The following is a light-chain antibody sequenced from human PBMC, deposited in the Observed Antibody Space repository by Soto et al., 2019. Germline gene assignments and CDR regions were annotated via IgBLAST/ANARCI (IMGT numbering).Light chain of an antibody. J-gene: IGKJ1*01. V-gene: IGKV1-5*01. CDR3: QHHNSYSQT. Sequence: DIHMTQSPPTLSASLGDRVTISCLASQSIRHYLAWYQQMTKKAPKLLIYGACTLQSGVPSRFSGSGSGTEFTLPISSLQPDDFGTYFCQHHNSYSQTFGQGSKVDIK. CDR2: GAC. CDR1: QSIRHY.